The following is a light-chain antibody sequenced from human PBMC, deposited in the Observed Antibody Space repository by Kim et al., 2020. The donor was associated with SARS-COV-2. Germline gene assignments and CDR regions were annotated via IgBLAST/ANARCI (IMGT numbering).Light chain of an antibody. CDR1: QSISSY. CDR2: AAS. Sequence: YASVGDRVTITCRASQSISSYLNWYQQKPGKAPKLLIYAASSLQSGVPSRFSGSGSGTDFTLTISSLQPEDFATYYCQQSYSTPYSFGQGTKLEI. J-gene: IGKJ2*03. V-gene: IGKV1-39*01. CDR3: QQSYSTPYS.